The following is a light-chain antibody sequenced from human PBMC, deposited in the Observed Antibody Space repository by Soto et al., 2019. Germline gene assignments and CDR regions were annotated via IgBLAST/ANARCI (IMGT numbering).Light chain of an antibody. CDR3: QYYNDYCWT. CDR2: KTS. CDR1: QTISSW. J-gene: IGKJ1*01. V-gene: IGKV1-5*03. Sequence: DIQLTQSPSTLSASVGDRVTITCRASQTISSWLAWYQQKPGKAPNLLIYKTSNLESGVPSRFSSSGSGTEFTLTISSLQPDDFATYYSQYYNDYCWTFGQGTKVEIK.